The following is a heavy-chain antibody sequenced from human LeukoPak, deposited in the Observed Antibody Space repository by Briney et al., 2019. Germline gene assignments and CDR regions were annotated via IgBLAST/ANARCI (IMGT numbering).Heavy chain of an antibody. CDR3: ARPTTVALDY. D-gene: IGHD4-23*01. Sequence: GGSLRLSCAASGFTFSDYDMNWVRQPPGKGLEWVSYITSSSKTINYADSVKGRFTVSRDNAKNSLYLQMDSLRDEDTAVYYCARPTTVALDYWGQGTLVTVSS. CDR2: ITSSSKTI. V-gene: IGHV3-48*02. J-gene: IGHJ4*02. CDR1: GFTFSDYD.